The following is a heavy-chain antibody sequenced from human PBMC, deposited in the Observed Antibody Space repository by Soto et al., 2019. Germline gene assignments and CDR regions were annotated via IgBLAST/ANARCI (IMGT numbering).Heavy chain of an antibody. Sequence: QVQLQQWGAGLLKPSETVSVTCAVYGGSFSGYYWSWIRQPPGKGLEWIGEINHSGSTNYNPSLKSRVTISVDTSKNQFSLKLSSVTAADTALYYCARVTKYTAGRTTPYYMDVWGKGTTVTVSS. D-gene: IGHD4-4*01. CDR2: INHSGST. V-gene: IGHV4-34*01. CDR3: ARVTKYTAGRTTPYYMDV. J-gene: IGHJ6*03. CDR1: GGSFSGYY.